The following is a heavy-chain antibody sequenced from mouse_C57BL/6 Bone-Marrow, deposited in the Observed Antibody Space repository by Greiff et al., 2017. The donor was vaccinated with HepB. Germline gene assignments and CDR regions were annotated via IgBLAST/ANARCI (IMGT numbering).Heavy chain of an antibody. Sequence: VQLQQSGPELVKPGASVKISCKASGYAFSSSWMNWVKQRPGKGLEWIGDIYPGSGSTNYNEKFKSKATLTVDTSSSTAYMQLSSLTSEDSAVYYCARGDYDGDYYAMDYWGQGTSVTVSS. V-gene: IGHV1-55*01. CDR3: ARGDYDGDYYAMDY. CDR1: GYAFSSSW. D-gene: IGHD2-4*01. CDR2: IYPGSGST. J-gene: IGHJ4*01.